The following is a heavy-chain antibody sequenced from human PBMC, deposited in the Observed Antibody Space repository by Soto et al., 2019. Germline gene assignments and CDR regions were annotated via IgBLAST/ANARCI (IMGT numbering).Heavy chain of an antibody. CDR2: IIPIFGTA. V-gene: IGHV1-69*01. Sequence: QVQLVQSGAEVKKPGSSVKVSCKASGGTFSSYAISWVRQAPGQGLEWMGGIIPIFGTANYAQKFQGRVTITADESTSTAYMELSSLRSQDTAVYYCASSRYYYDRYWYFDLWGRGTLVTVSS. CDR1: GGTFSSYA. J-gene: IGHJ2*01. D-gene: IGHD3-22*01. CDR3: ASSRYYYDRYWYFDL.